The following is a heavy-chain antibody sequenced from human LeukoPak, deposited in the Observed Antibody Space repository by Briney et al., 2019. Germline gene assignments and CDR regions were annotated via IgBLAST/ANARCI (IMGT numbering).Heavy chain of an antibody. CDR2: IRYDGSNK. V-gene: IGHV3-30*02. CDR1: GFTFSSYG. Sequence: GGSLRLSCAASGFTFSSYGMHWVRQAPGKGLEGVAFIRYDGSNKYYADSVKGRFTISRDNSKNTLYLQMNSLRAEDTAVYYCAKTFVEMTTIYYYYYMDVWGKGTTVTVSS. CDR3: AKTFVEMTTIYYYYYMDV. J-gene: IGHJ6*03. D-gene: IGHD5-24*01.